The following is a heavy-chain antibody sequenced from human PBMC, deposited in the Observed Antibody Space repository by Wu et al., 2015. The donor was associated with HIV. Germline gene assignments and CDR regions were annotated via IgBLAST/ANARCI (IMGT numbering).Heavy chain of an antibody. D-gene: IGHD3-10*01. CDR3: ATVVYSITMVRGPIRGAYFDY. J-gene: IGHJ4*02. V-gene: IGHV1-24*01. CDR1: GYTLTKLP. Sequence: QVHLVQSGAEVKKPGASVKVSCKVSGYTLTKLPMHWVRQVPGKGLEWMGGFDFKYGETIYAQKFQGRVTMTEDTSTDTACMELSSLRSEDTAVYYCATVVYSITMVRGPIRGAYFDYWGQGTLVTVSS. CDR2: FDFKYGET.